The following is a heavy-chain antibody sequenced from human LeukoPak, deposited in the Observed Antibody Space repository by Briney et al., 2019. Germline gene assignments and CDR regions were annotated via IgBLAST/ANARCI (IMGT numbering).Heavy chain of an antibody. V-gene: IGHV1-24*01. Sequence: ASVKVSCKVSGYTLTELSMHWVRQAPGKGLEWMGGFDPEDGETIYAQKFQGRVTMTEDTSTDTAYMELSSLRSEDTAVYYCATDTLTGTTFYGVLFDYWGQGTLVTVFS. CDR3: ATDTLTGTTFYGVLFDY. D-gene: IGHD1-7*01. J-gene: IGHJ4*02. CDR2: FDPEDGET. CDR1: GYTLTELS.